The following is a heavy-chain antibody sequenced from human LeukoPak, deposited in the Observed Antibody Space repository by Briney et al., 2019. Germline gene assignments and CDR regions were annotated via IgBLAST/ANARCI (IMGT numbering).Heavy chain of an antibody. D-gene: IGHD6-13*01. Sequence: ASVKVSCKASGYTFTSYGISWVRQAPGQGLEWMGWISAYNGNTNYAQKLQGKVTMTTDTSTSTAYMELRSLRSDDTAVYYCARGPIAAAGPGDLDYWGQGTLVTVSS. CDR1: GYTFTSYG. CDR3: ARGPIAAAGPGDLDY. J-gene: IGHJ4*02. CDR2: ISAYNGNT. V-gene: IGHV1-18*01.